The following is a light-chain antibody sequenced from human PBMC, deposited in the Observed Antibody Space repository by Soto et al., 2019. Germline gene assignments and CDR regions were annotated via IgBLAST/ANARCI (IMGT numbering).Light chain of an antibody. CDR3: SSYVGSNNRV. CDR2: EVS. J-gene: IGLJ1*01. Sequence: QSVLTQPPSASGSPGQSVTISCTGTSSDVGGYNYVSWYQQHPGKAPKLMIYEVSKRPSGVPDRFSGSKSDNTASLTVSGLQAEDEADYYCSSYVGSNNRVFGTGTKLTVL. CDR1: SSDVGGYNY. V-gene: IGLV2-8*01.